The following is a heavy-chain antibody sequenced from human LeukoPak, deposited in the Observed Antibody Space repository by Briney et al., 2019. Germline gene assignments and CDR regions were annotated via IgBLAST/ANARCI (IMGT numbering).Heavy chain of an antibody. Sequence: SVKVSCKASGGTFSSYAISWVRQAPGQGLEWMGGIIPIFGTANYAQKFQGRVTITTDESTSTAYMELSSLRSEDTAVYYCARDDLSRTVTTGGVWSTYYYYYYMDVWGKGTTVTVSS. J-gene: IGHJ6*03. CDR2: IIPIFGTA. D-gene: IGHD4-11*01. V-gene: IGHV1-69*05. CDR1: GGTFSSYA. CDR3: ARDDLSRTVTTGGVWSTYYYYYYMDV.